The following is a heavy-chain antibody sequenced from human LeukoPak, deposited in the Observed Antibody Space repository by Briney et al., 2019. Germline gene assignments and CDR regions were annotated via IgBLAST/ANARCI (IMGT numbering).Heavy chain of an antibody. CDR1: GGSLSGYY. D-gene: IGHD3-16*02. CDR2: INHGGST. Sequence: SETLSLTCAVYGGSLSGYYWSWIRQPPGKGLEWIGEINHGGSTNYNPSLKSRVTISVDTSKNQFSLKLSSVTAADTAVYYCARVRDYVWGSYRPFDYWGQGTLVTVSS. J-gene: IGHJ4*02. V-gene: IGHV4-34*01. CDR3: ARVRDYVWGSYRPFDY.